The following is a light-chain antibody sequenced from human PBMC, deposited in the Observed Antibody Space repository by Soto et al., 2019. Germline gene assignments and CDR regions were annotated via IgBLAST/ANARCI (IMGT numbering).Light chain of an antibody. CDR1: HSISSAY. J-gene: IGKJ2*03. CDR2: GAS. Sequence: VLTQSPGTVSLSPGNRVTLSCRASHSISSAYIAWYQQKPGQAPRLLIYGASSRASGVPDRFGCSGSGTDFTLSISRLEPEDFGVYYGQQYGSSSVYSFGQRTKLEIK. V-gene: IGKV3-20*01. CDR3: QQYGSSSVYS.